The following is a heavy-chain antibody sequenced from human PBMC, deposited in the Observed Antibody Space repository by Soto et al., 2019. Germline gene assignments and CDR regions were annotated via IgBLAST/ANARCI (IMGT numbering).Heavy chain of an antibody. Sequence: GGSLRLSCGASRFTFSSYEMTWVRQAPGKGLEWVSYISSSGSRIYYTGSVKGRFTISRDNAKNSLYLQMNSLRAEDTAVYYCASSGLNYGSGTIDSWGQGTLVTVSS. CDR2: ISSSGSRI. V-gene: IGHV3-48*03. D-gene: IGHD3-10*01. CDR3: ASSGLNYGSGTIDS. J-gene: IGHJ4*02. CDR1: RFTFSSYE.